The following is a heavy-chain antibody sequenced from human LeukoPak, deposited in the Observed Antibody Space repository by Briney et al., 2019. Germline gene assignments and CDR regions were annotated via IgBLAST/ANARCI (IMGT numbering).Heavy chain of an antibody. CDR3: TRRHYGDYVVDN. J-gene: IGHJ4*02. CDR1: GFTFNGSA. V-gene: IGHV3-73*01. CDR2: IRSKAHRYAT. Sequence: GGSLRLSCATSGFTFNGSASHWVRQASGQGLEWVGRIRSKAHRYATAYAASVKGRFTVSRDDSKNMAYLQMNSLKTEDTAIYYCTRRHYGDYVVDNWGQGTLVTVSS. D-gene: IGHD4-17*01.